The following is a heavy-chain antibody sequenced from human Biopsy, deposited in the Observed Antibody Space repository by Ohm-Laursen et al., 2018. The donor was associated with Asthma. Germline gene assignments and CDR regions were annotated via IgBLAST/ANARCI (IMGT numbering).Heavy chain of an antibody. CDR2: INSVFGTT. J-gene: IGHJ4*02. CDR1: GGTFNTYV. CDR3: ARKAGSCISRTCYSLDF. Sequence: SVKASCKSLGGTFNTYVIGWVRQAPGRGLEWMGGINSVFGTTTYPQKFQDRVTITADDSTSTVYMELSSLRSEDTAVYYCARKAGSCISRTCYSLDFWGQGTLVTVSS. D-gene: IGHD2-2*01. V-gene: IGHV1-69*13.